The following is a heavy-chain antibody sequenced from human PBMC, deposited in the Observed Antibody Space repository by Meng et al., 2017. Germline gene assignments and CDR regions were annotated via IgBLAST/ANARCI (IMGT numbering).Heavy chain of an antibody. CDR3: ARPQTYYDILTGYSRYYYYGMDV. J-gene: IGHJ6*02. CDR2: ISAYNGNT. CDR1: GYTFTSYG. V-gene: IGHV1-18*01. Sequence: ASVKVSCKASGYTFTSYGISWVRQAPGQGLEWMGWISAYNGNTNCAQKLQGRVTMTTDTSTSTAYMELRSLRSDDTAVYYCARPQTYYDILTGYSRYYYYGMDVWGQGTTVTVSS. D-gene: IGHD3-9*01.